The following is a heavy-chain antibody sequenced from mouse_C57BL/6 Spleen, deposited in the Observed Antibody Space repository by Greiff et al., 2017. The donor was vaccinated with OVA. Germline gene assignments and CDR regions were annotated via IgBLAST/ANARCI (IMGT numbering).Heavy chain of an antibody. CDR3: ARIYYYGSSYSWFAY. J-gene: IGHJ3*01. D-gene: IGHD1-1*01. CDR2: IHPNSGST. CDR1: GYTFTSYW. V-gene: IGHV1-64*01. Sequence: QVQLQQSGAELVKPGASVKLSCKASGYTFTSYWMHWVKQRPGQGLEWIGMIHPNSGSTNYNEKFKSKATLTVDKSSSTAYMQLSSLTSEDSAVYYCARIYYYGSSYSWFAYWGQGTLVTVSA.